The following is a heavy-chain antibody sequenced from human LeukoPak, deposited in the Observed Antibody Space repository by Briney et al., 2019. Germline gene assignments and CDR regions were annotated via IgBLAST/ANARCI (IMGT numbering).Heavy chain of an antibody. CDR3: ARGIAVAGTPPNWFDP. J-gene: IGHJ5*02. CDR1: GYTFTGYY. D-gene: IGHD6-19*01. CDR2: INPNSGGT. Sequence: ASVKVSCKASGYTFTGYYMHWVRQAPGQGLEWMGWINPNSGGTNYAQKFQGRVTMTRDTSISTAYMELSRLRSDDTAVYYCARGIAVAGTPPNWFDPWGQGTLVTVSS. V-gene: IGHV1-2*02.